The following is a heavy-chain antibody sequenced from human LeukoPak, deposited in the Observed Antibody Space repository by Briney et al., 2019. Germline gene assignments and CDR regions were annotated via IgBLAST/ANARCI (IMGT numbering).Heavy chain of an antibody. Sequence: GGSLRLSCAASGFAFSSDSMNWVRQAPGKGLEWVSSIGSSSSSIYYAYSVKGRFTISRANAKTTLYLQMNSLRAEDTAVYYCSRESGGNFGEAFDIWGQGTMVTVSS. CDR1: GFAFSSDS. CDR2: IGSSSSSI. D-gene: IGHD4-23*01. V-gene: IGHV3-21*01. J-gene: IGHJ3*02. CDR3: SRESGGNFGEAFDI.